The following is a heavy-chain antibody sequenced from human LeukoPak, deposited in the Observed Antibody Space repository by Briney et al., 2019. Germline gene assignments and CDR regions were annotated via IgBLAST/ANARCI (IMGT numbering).Heavy chain of an antibody. J-gene: IGHJ4*02. Sequence: GGSLRLSCAASGFTFSDYYMSWIRQAPGKGLEWPSYISSSGSTLYYADSVKGRFTISRDNAENSLYLQMSSLRAEDTAVYHCARGKDWSYSFDYWGQGTLVTVSS. CDR3: ARGKDWSYSFDY. CDR2: ISSSGSTL. D-gene: IGHD3/OR15-3a*01. V-gene: IGHV3-11*01. CDR1: GFTFSDYY.